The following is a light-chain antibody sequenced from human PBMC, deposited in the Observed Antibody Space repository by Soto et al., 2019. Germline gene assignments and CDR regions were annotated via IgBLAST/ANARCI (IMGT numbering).Light chain of an antibody. CDR1: QSVSSN. CDR2: GAS. Sequence: EIVMTQSPATLSVSPWERATLSSRASQSVSSNLAWYQQKPGQAPRLLIYGASTRATGIPARFSGSGSGTEFTLTISSLQSEDFAVYYCQRYNNWLITFGQGTRLEI. J-gene: IGKJ5*01. V-gene: IGKV3-15*01. CDR3: QRYNNWLIT.